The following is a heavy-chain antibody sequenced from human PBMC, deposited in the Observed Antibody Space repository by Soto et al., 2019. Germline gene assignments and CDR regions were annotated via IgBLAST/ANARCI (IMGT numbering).Heavy chain of an antibody. CDR3: ARGGFDYGPGRMDV. CDR1: GCTVSNYW. CDR2: TKSDGSGT. D-gene: IGHD3-10*01. Sequence: EVQLVESGGGLLQPGGSLTLSCTASGCTVSNYWMHWVRQAPGKGLVWVSRTKSDGSGTSYTDSVKGRFTISRDNAYTTLYLQMSNLRAEDTAVYYCARGGFDYGPGRMDVWGKGTTVIVSS. J-gene: IGHJ6*04. V-gene: IGHV3-74*01.